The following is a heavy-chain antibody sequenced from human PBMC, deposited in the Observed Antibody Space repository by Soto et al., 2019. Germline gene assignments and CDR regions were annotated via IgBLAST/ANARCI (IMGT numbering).Heavy chain of an antibody. Sequence: SWXRQMPGKGLEWMGRIDPSDSYTNYSPSFQGHVTISADKSISTAYLQWSSLKASDTAMYYCARLLLSRVDFDPWGQGTLVTVS. D-gene: IGHD3-16*02. CDR2: IDPSDSYT. J-gene: IGHJ5*02. CDR3: ARLLLSRVDFDP. V-gene: IGHV5-10-1*01.